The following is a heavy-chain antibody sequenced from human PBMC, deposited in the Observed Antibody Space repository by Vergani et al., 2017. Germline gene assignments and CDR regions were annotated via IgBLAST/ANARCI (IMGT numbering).Heavy chain of an antibody. CDR1: GYTFTSYD. Sequence: QVQLVQSGAEVKKPGASVKVSCKASGYTFTSYDINWVRQATGQGLEWMGWINPNSGGTNYAQKFQGRVTMTRDTSISTAYMELSRLRSDDTAVYYCARYYGIGRVDTAMVRTHAKYYFDYWGQGTLVTVSS. CDR2: INPNSGGT. D-gene: IGHD5-18*01. V-gene: IGHV1-2*02. J-gene: IGHJ4*02. CDR3: ARYYGIGRVDTAMVRTHAKYYFDY.